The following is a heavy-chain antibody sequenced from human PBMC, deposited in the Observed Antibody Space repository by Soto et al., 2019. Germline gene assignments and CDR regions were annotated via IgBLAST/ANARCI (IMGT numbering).Heavy chain of an antibody. Sequence: EVHLVESGGGLAKPGGSLRLSCVGSGFSFSSYTMTWVRQAPGKGLEYLASISKSSSLTFYADSVRGRFIISRDNARDSLFLQMYSLRAEDTGVYYCAREPYYYDRNGEIYDFDHWGQGSLVTVSS. CDR2: ISKSSSLT. J-gene: IGHJ4*02. CDR3: AREPYYYDRNGEIYDFDH. D-gene: IGHD3-22*01. CDR1: GFSFSSYT. V-gene: IGHV3-21*01.